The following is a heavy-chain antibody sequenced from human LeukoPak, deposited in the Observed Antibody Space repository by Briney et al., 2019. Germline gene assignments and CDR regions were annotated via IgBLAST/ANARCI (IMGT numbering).Heavy chain of an antibody. V-gene: IGHV3-11*01. CDR2: ISTSAGTI. Sequence: PGGSLRLSCAASGFTFSDYYMTWIRQAPGKGLEWISYISTSAGTIYYADSVKGRFTISRDNAKISLYLQMNSLRAEDTAVYYCARDAIDSSGFDFDYWGQGTLVTVSS. CDR1: GFTFSDYY. CDR3: ARDAIDSSGFDFDY. D-gene: IGHD3-22*01. J-gene: IGHJ4*02.